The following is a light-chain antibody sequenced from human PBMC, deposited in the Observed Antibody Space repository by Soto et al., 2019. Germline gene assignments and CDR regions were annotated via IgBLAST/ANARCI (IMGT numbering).Light chain of an antibody. CDR2: DAS. CDR3: QQYNSYSWT. Sequence: DIQMTQSPSTLSASVGDRVTINCRAGQSISSWLAWYQQKPGKAPKLLIYDASSLESGVPSRFSGSGSGTEFTLTISSLQPDDFATYYCQQYNSYSWTFGQGTKVDIK. V-gene: IGKV1-5*01. CDR1: QSISSW. J-gene: IGKJ1*01.